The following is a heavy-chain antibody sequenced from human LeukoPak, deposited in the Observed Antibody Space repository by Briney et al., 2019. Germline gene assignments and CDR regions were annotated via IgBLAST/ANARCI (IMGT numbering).Heavy chain of an antibody. CDR2: ISAYNGNT. V-gene: IGHV1-18*01. D-gene: IGHD5-24*01. CDR1: GYTFTSYG. Sequence: ASVKVSCKASGYTFTSYGISWVRQAPGQGLEWMGWISAYNGNTNYAQKLQGRVTMTTDTSTSTAYMELRSLRSDDTAVYYCARDADGYNSRGNNWFDPWGQGTLVTVSS. J-gene: IGHJ5*02. CDR3: ARDADGYNSRGNNWFDP.